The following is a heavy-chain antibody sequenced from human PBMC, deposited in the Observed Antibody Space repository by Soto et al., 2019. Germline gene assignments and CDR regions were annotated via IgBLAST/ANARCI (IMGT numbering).Heavy chain of an antibody. CDR3: AREIRGSSGTNWFDP. CDR2: ISAYNGNT. Sequence: ASVKVSCKASGYTFTSYGISWVRQAPGQGLEWMGWISAYNGNTNYAQKLQGRVTMTTDTSTSTAYMELRSLRSDDTAVYYCAREIRGSSGTNWFDPWGQGTLVTVSS. CDR1: GYTFTSYG. V-gene: IGHV1-18*01. J-gene: IGHJ5*02. D-gene: IGHD3-22*01.